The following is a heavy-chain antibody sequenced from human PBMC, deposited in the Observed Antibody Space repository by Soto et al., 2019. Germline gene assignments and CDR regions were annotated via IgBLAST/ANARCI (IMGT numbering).Heavy chain of an antibody. CDR3: ASTVAGVPYYYYYYMDV. V-gene: IGHV4-59*08. CDR2: IYYSGST. CDR1: GGSISSYY. Sequence: SETLSLTCTVSGGSISSYYWSWIRQPPGKGLEWIGYIYYSGSTNYNPSLKSRVTISVDTSKSQFSLKLSSVTAADTAVYYCASTVAGVPYYYYYYMDVWGKGTTVTVSS. D-gene: IGHD6-19*01. J-gene: IGHJ6*03.